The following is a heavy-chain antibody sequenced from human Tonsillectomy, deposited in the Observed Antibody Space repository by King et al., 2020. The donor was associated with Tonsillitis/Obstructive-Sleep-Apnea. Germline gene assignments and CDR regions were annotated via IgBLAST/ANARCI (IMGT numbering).Heavy chain of an antibody. Sequence: VQLVESGGGLVKPGGSLRVSCAASGFSFSSYDMNWVRQAPGKGLEWVSSISGSSTYINYADSVKGRSTISRDNAKNSLFLHMNSLRAEDTAVYYCAREGSGSVGAFDIWGQGTMVTVSS. CDR1: GFSFSSYD. J-gene: IGHJ3*02. CDR2: ISGSSTYI. CDR3: AREGSGSVGAFDI. V-gene: IGHV3-21*01.